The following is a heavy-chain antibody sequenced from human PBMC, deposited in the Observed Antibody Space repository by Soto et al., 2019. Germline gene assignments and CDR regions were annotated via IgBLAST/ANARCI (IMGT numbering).Heavy chain of an antibody. D-gene: IGHD5-12*01. J-gene: IGHJ4*02. CDR3: ARVSWDYNYADY. Sequence: QMQLVQSGAEVKERGSSVKISCKASGGTFSSYAISWVRQAPGQGLEWMGGIIPIFGTANYAQKFQGRVTITADESTSTAYMELSSLRSEDTAVYYCARVSWDYNYADYWGQGTLVTVSS. CDR2: IIPIFGTA. CDR1: GGTFSSYA. V-gene: IGHV1-69*01.